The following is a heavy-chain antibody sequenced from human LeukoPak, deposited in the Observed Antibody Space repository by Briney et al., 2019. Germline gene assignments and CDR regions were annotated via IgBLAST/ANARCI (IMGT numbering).Heavy chain of an antibody. J-gene: IGHJ3*01. CDR2: ISGSGSST. D-gene: IGHD1-26*01. CDR1: GFTFSSYG. CDR3: ARDSLKWEPKTHSFDF. Sequence: GGSLRLSCAASGFTFSSYGMSWVRQAPGQGLEWVSEISGSGSSTYYADSVKGRFTISRDNAKKSLYLQMNSLRAEDTALYYCARDSLKWEPKTHSFDFWGQGTMVTVSS. V-gene: IGHV3-23*01.